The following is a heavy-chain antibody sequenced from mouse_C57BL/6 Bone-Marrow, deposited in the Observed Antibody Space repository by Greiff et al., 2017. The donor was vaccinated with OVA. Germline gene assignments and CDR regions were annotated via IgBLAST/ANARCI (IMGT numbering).Heavy chain of an antibody. CDR2: ISNLAYSI. V-gene: IGHV5-15*01. J-gene: IGHJ4*01. Sequence: EVQLVESGGGLVQPGGSLKLSCAASGFTFSDYGMAWVRQAPRKGPEWVAFISNLAYSIYYADTVTGRFTISRENAKNTLYLEMSSLRSEDTAMYYCARHEEGAMDYWGQGTSVTVSS. CDR1: GFTFSDYG. CDR3: ARHEEGAMDY.